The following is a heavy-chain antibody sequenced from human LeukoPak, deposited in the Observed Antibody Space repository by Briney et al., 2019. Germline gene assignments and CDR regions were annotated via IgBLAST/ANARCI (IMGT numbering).Heavy chain of an antibody. Sequence: ASVKVSCKASGYAFTSYDINWVWQATGQGLEWMGWMNPNSGNTGYAQKFQGRVTMTRNTSISTAYMELSSLRSEDTAVYYCARGLVVPAAIGGYYYGMDVWGQGTTVTVSS. V-gene: IGHV1-8*01. D-gene: IGHD2-2*02. CDR3: ARGLVVPAAIGGYYYGMDV. CDR1: GYAFTSYD. CDR2: MNPNSGNT. J-gene: IGHJ6*02.